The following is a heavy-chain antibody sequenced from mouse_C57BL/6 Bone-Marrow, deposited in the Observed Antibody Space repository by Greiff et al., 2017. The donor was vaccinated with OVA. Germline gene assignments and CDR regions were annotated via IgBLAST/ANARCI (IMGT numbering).Heavy chain of an antibody. CDR2: ISNGGGST. D-gene: IGHD1-1*01. Sequence: EVKLVESGGGLVQPGGSLKLSCAASGFTFSDYYMYWVRQTPEKRLEWVAYISNGGGSTYYPDTVKGRFTISRDNAKNTLYLQMSRLKSEDTAMYYCARHDYGSAFAYWGQGTLVTVSA. CDR1: GFTFSDYY. J-gene: IGHJ3*01. V-gene: IGHV5-12*01. CDR3: ARHDYGSAFAY.